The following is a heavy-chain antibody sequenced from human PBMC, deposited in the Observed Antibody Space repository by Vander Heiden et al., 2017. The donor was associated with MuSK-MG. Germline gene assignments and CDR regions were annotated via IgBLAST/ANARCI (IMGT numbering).Heavy chain of an antibody. CDR3: ARQMITCGGVIVVTEFDY. CDR2: IYYSGST. CDR1: GASISSISSY. V-gene: IGHV4-39*01. D-gene: IGHD3-16*02. Sequence: QLQLQESGPGLLKPSETLSLTCTVSGASISSISSYWGWIRQPPGKGLEWIGSIYYSGSTYYNPSLKSRVTISVDTSKNQFSLKLSSVTAADTAVYYCARQMITCGGVIVVTEFDYWGQGTLVTVSS. J-gene: IGHJ4*02.